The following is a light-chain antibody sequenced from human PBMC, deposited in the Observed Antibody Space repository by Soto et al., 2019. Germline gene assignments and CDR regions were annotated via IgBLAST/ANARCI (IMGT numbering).Light chain of an antibody. V-gene: IGKV3-20*01. CDR2: DAS. J-gene: IGKJ4*01. CDR1: QSVSSSS. Sequence: EIVLTQSPGTLSLSPGERATLSCRASQSVSSSSLAWYQQKRGQAPRLLIHDASSRANGIPDRFSGSGSGTDFTLTISRLEPEDFAAFYCQQYGSSPLTFGGGTKVDIK. CDR3: QQYGSSPLT.